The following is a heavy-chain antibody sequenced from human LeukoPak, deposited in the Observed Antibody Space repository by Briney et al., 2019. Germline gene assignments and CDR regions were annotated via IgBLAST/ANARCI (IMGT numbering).Heavy chain of an antibody. V-gene: IGHV1-3*01. J-gene: IGHJ4*02. CDR2: INAGNGNT. Sequence: ASVKVSCKASGYTFTSYAMHWVRQAPGQRLEWMGWINAGNGNTKYSQKFQGRVTITRDTSTSTAYMELSSLRSEDTAVYYCARAHSSGWYHQYYFDYWGQGTLVTVSS. CDR1: GYTFTSYA. D-gene: IGHD6-19*01. CDR3: ARAHSSGWYHQYYFDY.